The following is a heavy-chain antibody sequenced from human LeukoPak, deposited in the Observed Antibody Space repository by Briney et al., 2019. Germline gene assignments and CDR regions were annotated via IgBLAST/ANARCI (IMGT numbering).Heavy chain of an antibody. CDR1: GYTFTGYY. V-gene: IGHV1-2*02. CDR2: INPDGSGT. Sequence: EGSLKVSCKASGYTFTGYYIHWVRQAPGQGLEWMGWINPDGSGTNYAQKFQGRVTMISDTFISTAYMELIRLISDDTAVYYCARAGGGFDYWGQGTLVTVSS. J-gene: IGHJ4*02. D-gene: IGHD3-16*01. CDR3: ARAGGGFDY.